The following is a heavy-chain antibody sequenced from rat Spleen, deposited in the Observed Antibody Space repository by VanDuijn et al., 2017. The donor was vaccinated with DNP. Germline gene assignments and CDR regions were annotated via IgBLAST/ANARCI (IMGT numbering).Heavy chain of an antibody. CDR3: ARGSGTYYWYFDF. CDR1: GFTFSSYW. CDR2: INTDGGST. D-gene: IGHD4-4*01. J-gene: IGHJ1*01. V-gene: IGHV5-58*01. Sequence: EVQLVETGGGLVQPGRSLKLSCVASGFTFSSYWMYWIRQAPGKGLEWVASINTDGGSTYYPDSVKGRFTISRDNAKNTLYLQMNSLRSEDTATYYWARGSGTYYWYFDFWGPGTMVTVSS.